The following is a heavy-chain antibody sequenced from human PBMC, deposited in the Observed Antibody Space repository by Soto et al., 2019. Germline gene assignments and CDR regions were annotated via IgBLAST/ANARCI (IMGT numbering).Heavy chain of an antibody. Sequence: GGSLRLSCAASGFTVSSNYMNWVRQAPGKGLEWVSYISSSSSTIYYADSVKGRFTISRDNAKNSLYLQMNSLRAEDTAVYYCARGEGSSYDRLYNWFDPWGQGTLVTVSS. J-gene: IGHJ5*02. V-gene: IGHV3-48*01. CDR1: GFTVSSNY. CDR3: ARGEGSSYDRLYNWFDP. CDR2: ISSSSSTI. D-gene: IGHD6-13*01.